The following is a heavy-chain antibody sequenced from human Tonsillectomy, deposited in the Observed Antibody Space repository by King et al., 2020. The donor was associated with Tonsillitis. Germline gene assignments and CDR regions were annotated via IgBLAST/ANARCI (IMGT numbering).Heavy chain of an antibody. CDR3: ARERITMIVVVNDAFDI. J-gene: IGHJ3*02. CDR1: GFTFSDDY. V-gene: IGHV3-11*01. D-gene: IGHD3-22*01. Sequence: QVQLVESGGGVVKPGGSLRLSCAASGFTFSDDYMSWIRQAPGKGLEWVAYISSSVSTIYYAEFVKGRLTISRDNAKKSLYLQMNSLRAEDTAVYYCARERITMIVVVNDAFDIWGQGTMVTVSS. CDR2: ISSSVSTI.